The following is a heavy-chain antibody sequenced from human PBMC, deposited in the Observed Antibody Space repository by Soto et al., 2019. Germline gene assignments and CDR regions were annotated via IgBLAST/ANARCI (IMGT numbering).Heavy chain of an antibody. CDR3: ARTLGIAAPGHYFHY. Sequence: GGSLRLSCAASGFTFSDYYMSWIRQAPGKGLEWVSYISSSSSYTNYADSVKGRFTISRDNAKNSLYLQMNSLRAEDTAVHYCARTLGIAAPGHYFHYWGQGTLVTVSS. J-gene: IGHJ4*02. CDR1: GFTFSDYY. CDR2: ISSSSSYT. V-gene: IGHV3-11*06. D-gene: IGHD6-13*01.